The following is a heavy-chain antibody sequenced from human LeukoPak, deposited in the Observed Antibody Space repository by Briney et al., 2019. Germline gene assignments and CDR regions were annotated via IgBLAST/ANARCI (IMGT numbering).Heavy chain of an antibody. CDR2: INQDGSEK. D-gene: IGHD2-8*01. J-gene: IGHJ1*01. CDR3: ARDWVF. CDR1: GFTFDDYG. Sequence: GGSLRLSCAASGFTFDDYGMNWVRQAPGKGLEWVANINQDGSEKYYVDSVKGRFAISRDNAKKSLYLQMDSLRAQDTAVYYCARDWVFWGQGTLVIVSS. V-gene: IGHV3-7*01.